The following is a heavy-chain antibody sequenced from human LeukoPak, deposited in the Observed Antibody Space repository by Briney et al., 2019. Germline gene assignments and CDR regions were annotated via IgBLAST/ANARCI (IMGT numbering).Heavy chain of an antibody. J-gene: IGHJ5*02. CDR1: GGSFSGYY. D-gene: IGHD2-2*01. CDR3: ARELGYCSSTSCLHWFDP. CDR2: INHSGST. Sequence: SETLSLTCGVYGGSFSGYYWSWIRQPPGKGLEWIGEINHSGSTNYNPSLKSRVTISVDTSKNQFSLKLSSVTAADTAVYYCARELGYCSSTSCLHWFDPWGQGTLVTVSS. V-gene: IGHV4-34*01.